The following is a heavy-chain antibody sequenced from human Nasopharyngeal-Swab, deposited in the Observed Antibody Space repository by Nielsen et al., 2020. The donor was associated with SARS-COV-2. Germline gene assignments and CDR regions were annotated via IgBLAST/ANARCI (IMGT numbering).Heavy chain of an antibody. CDR1: GFNFSSYW. V-gene: IGHV3-7*01. CDR2: IKQDGSEK. J-gene: IGHJ6*02. Sequence: GESLKISCATSGFNFSSYWMSWVRQAPGKGLEWVANIKQDGSEKYYVDSVKGRFTISRDNAKNSLYLQMNSLRAEDTAVYYCARNTRFSSGWYWRDYYYYYGMDVWGQGTTVTVSS. CDR3: ARNTRFSSGWYWRDYYYYYGMDV. D-gene: IGHD6-19*01.